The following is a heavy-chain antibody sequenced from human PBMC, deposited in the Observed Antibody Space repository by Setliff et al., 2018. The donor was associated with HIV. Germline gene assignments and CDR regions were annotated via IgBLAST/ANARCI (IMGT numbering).Heavy chain of an antibody. CDR1: GYSFISYG. CDR2: ISGYNGNT. Sequence: GASVKVSCKASGYSFISYGISWVRQAPGQGLEWMGWISGYNGNTNYAQKFQGRLTMTTDTSTSTAYMELRGLRSEDTAVYYCARAQYQLLEPPTYNWFDPWGQGTLVTVSS. CDR3: ARAQYQLLEPPTYNWFDP. V-gene: IGHV1-18*01. D-gene: IGHD2-2*01. J-gene: IGHJ5*02.